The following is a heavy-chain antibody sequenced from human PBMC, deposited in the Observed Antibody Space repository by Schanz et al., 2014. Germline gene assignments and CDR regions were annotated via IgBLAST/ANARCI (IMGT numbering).Heavy chain of an antibody. V-gene: IGHV3-74*02. D-gene: IGHD6-13*01. CDR1: GFSFGTYA. CDR2: IKSDGSST. J-gene: IGHJ4*02. CDR3: AKSQGSSFDS. Sequence: EVQLVESGGGLVQPGKSLRLSCAASGFSFGTYAMSWVRQAPGKGLLWVSRIKSDGSSTSYADSVKGRFTISRDNAKNTLYLQMNSLRAEDTAVYYCAKSQGSSFDSWGQGTLVTVSS.